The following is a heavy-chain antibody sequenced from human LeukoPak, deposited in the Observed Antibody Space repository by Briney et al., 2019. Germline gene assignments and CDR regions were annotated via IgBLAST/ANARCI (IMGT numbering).Heavy chain of an antibody. CDR2: INAGNGKT. D-gene: IGHD3-10*01. J-gene: IGHJ5*02. CDR3: ARVCCIVRGVMAGFDL. V-gene: IGHV1-3*01. Sequence: ASVKVSCKASGYTFTSYAMHWVGQAPGQRGEWMGWINAGNGKTKYSQKFQGRVPITRDTSASTAYMELSSLRSEDTAVYYCARVCCIVRGVMAGFDLWGQGTLVTVSS. CDR1: GYTFTSYA.